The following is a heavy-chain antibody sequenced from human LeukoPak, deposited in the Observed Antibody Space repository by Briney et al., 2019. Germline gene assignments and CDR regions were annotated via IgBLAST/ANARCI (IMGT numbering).Heavy chain of an antibody. Sequence: ASVKVSCKASGYTFTSYYMHWVRQAPGQGLEWMGWISAYNGNTNYAQKLQGRVTMTTDTSTSTAYMELRSLRSDDTAVYYCARALDTAMAFDYWGQGTLVTVSS. V-gene: IGHV1-18*04. CDR3: ARALDTAMAFDY. J-gene: IGHJ4*02. CDR2: ISAYNGNT. D-gene: IGHD5-18*01. CDR1: GYTFTSYY.